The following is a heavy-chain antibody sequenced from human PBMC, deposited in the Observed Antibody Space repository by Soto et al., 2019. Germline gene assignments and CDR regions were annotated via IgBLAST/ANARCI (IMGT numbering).Heavy chain of an antibody. CDR1: GFTFSSYA. CDR3: ARDPGGWYHFDY. V-gene: IGHV3-30-3*01. J-gene: IGHJ4*02. CDR2: ISYDGSNK. D-gene: IGHD6-19*01. Sequence: QVQLVGSGGGVVQPGRSLRLSCAASGFTFSSYAMHWVRQAPGKGLEWVAVISYDGSNKYYADSVKGRFTISRDNSKNTLYLQMNSLRAEDTAVYYCARDPGGWYHFDYWGQGTLVTVSS.